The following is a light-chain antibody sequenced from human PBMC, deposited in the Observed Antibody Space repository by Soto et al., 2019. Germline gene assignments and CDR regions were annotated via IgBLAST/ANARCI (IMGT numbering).Light chain of an antibody. CDR3: QHYNSYSEA. J-gene: IGKJ1*01. Sequence: DTPMAEYRSTLSGSVEDRVTITCRASQTISSWLAWYQQKPGKAPKLLIYKASTLKSGVPSRFSGSGSGTEFTLTISSLQPDDFATYYCQHYNSYSEAFGQGTKV. CDR1: QTISSW. V-gene: IGKV1-5*03. CDR2: KAS.